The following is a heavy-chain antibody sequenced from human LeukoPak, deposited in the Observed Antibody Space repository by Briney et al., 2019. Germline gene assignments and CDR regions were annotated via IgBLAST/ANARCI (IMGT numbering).Heavy chain of an antibody. J-gene: IGHJ6*03. D-gene: IGHD6-6*01. CDR2: IIPIFGTA. CDR1: GGTFSSYA. Sequence: ASVKVSCKASGGTFSSYAISWVRQAPGQGLEWMGGIIPIFGTANHAQKFQGRVTITTDESTSTAYMELSSLRSEDTAVYYCASSIAARQSYYYYMDVWGKGTTVTVSS. V-gene: IGHV1-69*05. CDR3: ASSIAARQSYYYYMDV.